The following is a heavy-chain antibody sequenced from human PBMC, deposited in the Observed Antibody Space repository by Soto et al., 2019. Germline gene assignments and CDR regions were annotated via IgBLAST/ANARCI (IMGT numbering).Heavy chain of an antibody. CDR1: GFSFSSYG. J-gene: IGHJ4*02. CDR3: ARENSGWYNDY. Sequence: QVQLVESGGGVVQPGRSLRLSCAASGFSFSSYGMHWVRQAPGKGLEWVAVIWYDGSTKNYVDYVKGRFTISRDNSKSTGYLQMNSLRAEDTAVYYCARENSGWYNDYWGQGTLVTVSS. CDR2: IWYDGSTK. V-gene: IGHV3-33*01. D-gene: IGHD6-13*01.